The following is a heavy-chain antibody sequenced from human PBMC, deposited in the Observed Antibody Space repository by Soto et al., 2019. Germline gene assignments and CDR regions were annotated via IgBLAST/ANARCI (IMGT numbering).Heavy chain of an antibody. Sequence: PSETLSLTCAVYGGSFSRYYWSWIRQPPGKGLEWIGEINHSGSTNYNPSLKSRVTISVDTSKNQFSLKLSSVTAADTAVYYCARGWYYYGSGSYYAYYYYGMDVWGQGTTVTVS. V-gene: IGHV4-34*01. D-gene: IGHD3-10*01. CDR2: INHSGST. J-gene: IGHJ6*02. CDR3: ARGWYYYGSGSYYAYYYYGMDV. CDR1: GGSFSRYY.